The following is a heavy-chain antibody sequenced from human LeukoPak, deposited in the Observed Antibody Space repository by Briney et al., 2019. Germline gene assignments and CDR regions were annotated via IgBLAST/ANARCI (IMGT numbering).Heavy chain of an antibody. CDR1: GYTFTDYY. D-gene: IGHD1-26*01. J-gene: IGHJ5*02. CDR2: INPNSGGT. CDR3: ARVGEWELHNWFDP. Sequence: ASVKVSCKASGYTFTDYYMHWVRQAPGQGLEWMGWINPNSGGTNYAQKFQGRVTMTTDTSTSTAYMELRSLRSDDTAVYYCARVGEWELHNWFDPWGQGTLVTVSS. V-gene: IGHV1-2*02.